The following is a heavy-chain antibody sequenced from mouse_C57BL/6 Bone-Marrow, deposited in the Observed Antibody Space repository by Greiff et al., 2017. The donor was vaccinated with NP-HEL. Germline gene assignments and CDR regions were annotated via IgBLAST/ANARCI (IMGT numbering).Heavy chain of an antibody. J-gene: IGHJ1*03. CDR2: ISNGGGST. V-gene: IGHV5-12*01. Sequence: EVKLMESGGGLVQPGGSLKLSCAASGFTFSDYYMYWVRQTPEKRLEWVAYISNGGGSTYYPDTVKGRFTISRDNAKNTLYLQMSRLKSEDTAMYYCARRFYYGSRNYWYFDVWGTGTTVTVSS. CDR1: GFTFSDYY. D-gene: IGHD1-1*01. CDR3: ARRFYYGSRNYWYFDV.